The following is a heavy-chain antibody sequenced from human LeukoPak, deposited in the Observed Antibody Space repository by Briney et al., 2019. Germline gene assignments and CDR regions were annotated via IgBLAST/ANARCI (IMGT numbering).Heavy chain of an antibody. Sequence: PSQTLSLTCTVSGGSIGIDDYYWTWIRQPPGKGLEWIGYIYHRGTTYYNPSLESRVTISVDRSKNQFPLKLSSVTAADTAMFYCARVRDPYYYYMDVWGKGTTVTVSS. J-gene: IGHJ6*03. D-gene: IGHD5-24*01. CDR3: ARVRDPYYYYMDV. CDR1: GGSIGIDDYY. CDR2: IYHRGTT. V-gene: IGHV4-30-2*01.